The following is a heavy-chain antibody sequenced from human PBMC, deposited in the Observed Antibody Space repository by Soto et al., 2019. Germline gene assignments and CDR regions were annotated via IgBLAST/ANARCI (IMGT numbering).Heavy chain of an antibody. CDR1: GFSFTTAGVA. CDR3: ARIPCGNYYTYNFFDP. D-gene: IGHD3-22*01. CDR2: IYYNDDR. V-gene: IGHV2-5*01. J-gene: IGHJ5*02. Sequence: SGPTLVNPTQPLTLTCTFSGFSFTTAGVAVGWIRQTQGGALEWLTLIYYNDDRRFSPSLKTRLTITWDTSKNQVVLLGRHSGPVDTATYYCARIPCGNYYTYNFFDPWGQGIPVTVSS.